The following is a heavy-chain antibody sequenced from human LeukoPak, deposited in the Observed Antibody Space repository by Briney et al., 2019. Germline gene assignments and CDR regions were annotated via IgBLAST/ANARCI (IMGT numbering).Heavy chain of an antibody. D-gene: IGHD1-14*01. J-gene: IGHJ6*03. CDR3: AKGPDDYYYMDV. CDR1: GFTFDDYA. CDR2: ISWDGGST. Sequence: GGSLRLSCAASGFTFDDYAMHWVRQAPGKGLEWVSLISWDGGSTYYADSVKGRFTISRDNSKNSLYLQMNSLRAEDTALYYCAKGPDDYYYMDVWGKGTTVTVSS. V-gene: IGHV3-43D*03.